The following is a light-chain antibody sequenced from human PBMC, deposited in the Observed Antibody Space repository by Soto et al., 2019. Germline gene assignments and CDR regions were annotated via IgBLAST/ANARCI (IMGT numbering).Light chain of an antibody. CDR2: EGS. J-gene: IGLJ2*01. CDR1: SSDVGSYNL. CDR3: CSYAGSGTFGEV. Sequence: QSALTQPASVSGSPGQSITISCTGTSSDVGSYNLVSWYQQHPGKAPKLMIYEGSKRPSGVSNRFSGSKSGNTASLTISGLQAEDEADYYCCSYAGSGTFGEVFGGGTKVTVL. V-gene: IGLV2-23*03.